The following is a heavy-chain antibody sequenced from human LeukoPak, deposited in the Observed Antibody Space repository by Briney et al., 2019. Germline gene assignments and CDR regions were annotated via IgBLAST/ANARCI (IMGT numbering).Heavy chain of an antibody. CDR1: GFTVSSNY. Sequence: GGSLRLSCAASGFTVSSNYMSWVRQAPGKGLEWVSSINSGSTYTYYTESVKGRFTVSRDNAKNSLFLQMNSLRAEDTAIYYCARSLTTLTYEGYWGQGTLVTVSS. CDR2: INSGSTYT. J-gene: IGHJ4*02. V-gene: IGHV3-21*01. D-gene: IGHD1-1*01. CDR3: ARSLTTLTYEGY.